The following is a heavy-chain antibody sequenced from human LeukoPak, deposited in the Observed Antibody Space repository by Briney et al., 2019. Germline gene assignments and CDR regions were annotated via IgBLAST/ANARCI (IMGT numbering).Heavy chain of an antibody. Sequence: SQTLSLTCTVSGDSITSDHYWTWIRQPPGKGLEWISYIYHSGNTYYNPSLRSRVTISVDTSKNQFSLKLSSVTAADTAVYYCASDTSGSYYYWGQGTLVTVSS. D-gene: IGHD1-26*01. CDR2: IYHSGNT. J-gene: IGHJ4*02. CDR1: GDSITSDHY. CDR3: ASDTSGSYYY. V-gene: IGHV4-30-4*08.